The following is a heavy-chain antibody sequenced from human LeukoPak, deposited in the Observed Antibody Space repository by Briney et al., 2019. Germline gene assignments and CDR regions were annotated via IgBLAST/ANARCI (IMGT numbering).Heavy chain of an antibody. V-gene: IGHV3-7*05. CDR2: INQDAGGK. J-gene: IGHJ4*02. D-gene: IGHD3-22*01. CDR3: TTTYYYDSSGYSLDY. CDR1: GFTFSNYW. Sequence: GGSLRLSCEASGFTFSNYWMSWVRQAPGKGLEWVANINQDAGGKYYVDSVKGRFTISRENAKNSLYPQMNSLKTEDTAFYYCTTTYYYDSSGYSLDYWGQGTLVTVSS.